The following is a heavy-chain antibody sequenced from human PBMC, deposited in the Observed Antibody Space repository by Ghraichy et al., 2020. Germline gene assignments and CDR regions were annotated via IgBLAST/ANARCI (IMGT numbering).Heavy chain of an antibody. CDR1: GYSFTNYW. D-gene: IGHD1-26*01. CDR3: ARRVVNATTFFLDY. Sequence: GESLNISCKGSGYSFTNYWIGWVRQMPGKGLEWMGIIYPGDSDIKYSPSFQGQVTISTSNSVSTAYLQWSSLKASDTAMYYCARRVVNATTFFLDYWGQGTLGTVSS. V-gene: IGHV5-51*01. J-gene: IGHJ4*02. CDR2: IYPGDSDI.